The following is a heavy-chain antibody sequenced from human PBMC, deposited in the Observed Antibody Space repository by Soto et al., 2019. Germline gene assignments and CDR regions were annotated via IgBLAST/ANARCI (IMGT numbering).Heavy chain of an antibody. CDR2: INHSGST. J-gene: IGHJ5*02. D-gene: IGHD3-16*02. V-gene: IGHV4-34*01. CDR1: GGSFSGYY. Sequence: QVQLQQWGAGLLKPSETLSLTCAVYGGSFSGYYWSWIRQPPGKGLEWIGEINHSGSTNYNPSLKSRVTISVDTSKNKFSLKLSSVTSADTAVYYCARSKSRGVIVSYNWFDPWGQGTLVTVSS. CDR3: ARSKSRGVIVSYNWFDP.